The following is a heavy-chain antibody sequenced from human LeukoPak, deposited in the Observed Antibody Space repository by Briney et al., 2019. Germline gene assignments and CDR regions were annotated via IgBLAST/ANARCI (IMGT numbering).Heavy chain of an antibody. CDR3: ARVGQNGYFAL. CDR2: INPNGGGK. V-gene: IGHV1-2*02. Sequence: GASVKVSCKASGYTFTEYYMHWVRQAPGQGLEWMGWINPNGGGKKFEQKFKGRVTMTRDTSISTVYMELSSLRSDDTAVYYCARVGQNGYFALWGRGTLVTVAS. J-gene: IGHJ2*01. CDR1: GYTFTEYY.